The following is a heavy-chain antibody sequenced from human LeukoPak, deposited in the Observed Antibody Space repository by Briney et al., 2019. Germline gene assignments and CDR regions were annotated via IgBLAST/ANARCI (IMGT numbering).Heavy chain of an antibody. CDR2: IYYTGST. D-gene: IGHD3-16*01. Sequence: SETLSLTCTVSGGSMSTYYWSWIRQPPGKGLEWIGYIYYTGSTNYDPSLESRVTMSVDMSKNQCSLRLNFVTAADTAVYYCARGGTAFDYWGQGTLVTVSS. CDR1: GGSMSTYY. V-gene: IGHV4-59*01. CDR3: ARGGTAFDY. J-gene: IGHJ4*02.